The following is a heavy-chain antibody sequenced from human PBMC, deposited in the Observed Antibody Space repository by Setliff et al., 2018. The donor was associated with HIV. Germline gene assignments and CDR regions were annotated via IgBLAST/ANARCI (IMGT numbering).Heavy chain of an antibody. D-gene: IGHD2-2*01. Sequence: PGGSLRLSCAASGFTFSSYSMNWVRQAPGKGLEWVSSISSSSSYIYYAHSVKGRFTISRDNAKNSLYLQMNSLRAEDTAVYYCARGPPDIVVVLTTMRDAFDIWGQGTMVTVSS. CDR1: GFTFSSYS. CDR2: ISSSSSYI. J-gene: IGHJ3*02. CDR3: ARGPPDIVVVLTTMRDAFDI. V-gene: IGHV3-21*01.